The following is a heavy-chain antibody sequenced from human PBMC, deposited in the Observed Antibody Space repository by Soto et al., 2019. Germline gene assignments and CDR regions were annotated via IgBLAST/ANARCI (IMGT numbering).Heavy chain of an antibody. CDR1: GDSIRSYY. J-gene: IGHJ4*02. V-gene: IGHV4-59*01. CDR3: ARDRAYYESSGLYFDY. Sequence: SETLSLTCTVSGDSIRSYYWSWIRQPPGKGLEWIGYIYDSGSTNYNPSLKSRVTISVDTSKSQFSLKLSSVTAADTAVYYRARDRAYYESSGLYFDYWGQGTLVTVSS. CDR2: IYDSGST. D-gene: IGHD3-22*01.